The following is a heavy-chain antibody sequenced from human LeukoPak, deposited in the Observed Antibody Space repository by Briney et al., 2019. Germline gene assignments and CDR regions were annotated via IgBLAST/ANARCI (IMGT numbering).Heavy chain of an antibody. D-gene: IGHD7-27*01. CDR2: IYYSGST. V-gene: IGHV4-39*07. CDR1: GGSISSSGYY. CDR3: ARDGDSYYFDY. J-gene: IGHJ4*02. Sequence: SETLSLTCTVSGGSISSSGYYWGWIRQPPGKGLEWIGSIYYSGSTYYNPSLKSRVTISVDTSKNQFSLKLSSVTAADTAVYYCARDGDSYYFDYWGQGTLVTVSS.